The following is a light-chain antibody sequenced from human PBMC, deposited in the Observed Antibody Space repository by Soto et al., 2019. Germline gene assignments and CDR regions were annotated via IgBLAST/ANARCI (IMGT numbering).Light chain of an antibody. Sequence: EEVMTQSPGAVSVSPGERATLSCRASQRVTSNVAWYQQKPGQAPRLLIYRASARATGVPARFSGSGSGTEFTLTISSLQSEYVGIYYCQQYDYWCTFGQGTKVEI. V-gene: IGKV3-15*01. CDR2: RAS. J-gene: IGKJ1*01. CDR1: QRVTSN. CDR3: QQYDYWCT.